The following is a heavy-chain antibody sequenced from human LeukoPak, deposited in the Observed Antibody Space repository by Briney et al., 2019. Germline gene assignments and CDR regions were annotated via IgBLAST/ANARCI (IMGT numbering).Heavy chain of an antibody. CDR3: ARNWGGGGSYIFDY. J-gene: IGHJ4*02. D-gene: IGHD7-27*01. Sequence: PSETLSLTCAVSGGSSSGFYWSWIRQPPGKGLEWIGYVYNSEYTSYNPSLKSRVSISFDTSKNQFSLTLTSVTAADAAVYFCARNWGGGGSYIFDYWGQGTLVTVSS. CDR2: VYNSEYT. CDR1: GGSSSGFY. V-gene: IGHV4-59*08.